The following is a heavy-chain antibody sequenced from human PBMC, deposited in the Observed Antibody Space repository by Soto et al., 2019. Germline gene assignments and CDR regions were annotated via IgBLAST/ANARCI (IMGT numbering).Heavy chain of an antibody. J-gene: IGHJ3*02. CDR3: ARAYGIWAFDI. V-gene: IGHV4-31*03. Sequence: QVQLQESGPGLVKPSQTLSLTCTVSGGSISSGGYYWSWIRQHPGKGLEWIGYIYYSGSTYYNPSXKXXVTISVDTSKHQFSLKLSSVTAADTAVYYCARAYGIWAFDIWGQGTMVTVSS. D-gene: IGHD4-17*01. CDR2: IYYSGST. CDR1: GGSISSGGYY.